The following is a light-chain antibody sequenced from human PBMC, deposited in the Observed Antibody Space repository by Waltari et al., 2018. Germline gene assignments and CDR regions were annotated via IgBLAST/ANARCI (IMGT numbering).Light chain of an antibody. CDR1: QSAKTS. CDR3: QQYNIWPWT. V-gene: IGKV3D-15*01. CDR2: RAS. J-gene: IGKJ1*01. Sequence: EVVMTQSPATLSVSPGERVSLSCRASQSAKTSLAWYQQPPGQAPRLLINRASTRAAGVPDRFSGSGSGTEFTLTISSLQSEDSAIYYCQQYNIWPWTFGPGTNADIK.